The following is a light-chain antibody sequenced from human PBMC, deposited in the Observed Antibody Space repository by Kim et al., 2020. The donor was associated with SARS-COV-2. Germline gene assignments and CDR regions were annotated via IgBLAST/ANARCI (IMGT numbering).Light chain of an antibody. CDR1: STNIGIDNY. CDR3: YSFINNNM. CDR2: DVT. V-gene: IGLV2-14*03. Sequence: QSALTQPASVSGSPGQSITISCTGSSTNIGIDNYVYWYQHHPGKAPKLIIYDVTKRPSGISDRFSGSKSGNTASLTISGLQAEDEADYYCYSFINNNMFGGGTQLTVL. J-gene: IGLJ3*02.